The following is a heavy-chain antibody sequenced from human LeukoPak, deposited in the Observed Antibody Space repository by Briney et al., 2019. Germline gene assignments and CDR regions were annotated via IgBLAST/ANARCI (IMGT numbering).Heavy chain of an antibody. CDR3: ARDDPLAYCGGDCYSSGYYYGMDV. D-gene: IGHD2-21*02. J-gene: IGHJ6*02. Sequence: ASVNVSCKASGGTFSSYAISWVRQAPGQGLEWMGGIIPIFGTANYAQKFQGRVTITADESTSTAYMELSSLRSEDTAVYYCARDDPLAYCGGDCYSSGYYYGMDVWGQGTTVTVSS. CDR2: IIPIFGTA. V-gene: IGHV1-69*13. CDR1: GGTFSSYA.